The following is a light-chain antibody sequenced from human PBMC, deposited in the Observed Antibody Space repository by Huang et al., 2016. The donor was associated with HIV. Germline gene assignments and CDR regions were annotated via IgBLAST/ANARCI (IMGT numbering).Light chain of an antibody. V-gene: IGKV3-20*01. CDR1: QSVTSNS. J-gene: IGKJ1*01. CDR2: GAS. Sequence: EIVLTQSPGTLSLSPGERATLSCRASQSVTSNSLAWYQWKPGQAPRLLIYGASSRATGIPDRFSGSGSGTDFTLTLSSRDPEDFAVYYCQQYGGSSWTFGQGTKVEIK. CDR3: QQYGGSSWT.